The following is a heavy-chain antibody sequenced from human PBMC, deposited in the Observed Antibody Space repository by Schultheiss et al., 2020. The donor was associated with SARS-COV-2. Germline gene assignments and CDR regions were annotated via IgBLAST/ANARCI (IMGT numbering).Heavy chain of an antibody. D-gene: IGHD3-9*01. CDR2: ISDSDDNT. J-gene: IGHJ4*02. V-gene: IGHV3-23*01. CDR1: GFTFESYS. CDR3: AKGGWLEY. Sequence: GGSLRLSCAASGFTFESYSMHWVRQAPGKGLEWVSAISDSDDNTYYADSVKGRFTISRDNSKNTLYLQMNSLRAEDTAVYYCAKGGWLEYWGQGTLVTVSS.